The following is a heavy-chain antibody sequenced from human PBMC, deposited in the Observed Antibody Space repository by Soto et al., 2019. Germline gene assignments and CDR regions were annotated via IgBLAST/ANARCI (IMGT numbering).Heavy chain of an antibody. CDR3: AKDSGDYGATTAGLGY. CDR2: ISYDGSNK. D-gene: IGHD4-17*01. J-gene: IGHJ4*02. Sequence: GGSMRPSCAASGFTFSSYGMHWVRQAPGKGLEWVAVISYDGSNKYYADSVKGRFTISRDNSKNTLYLQMNSLRAEDTAVYYCAKDSGDYGATTAGLGYWGQGTLVTVSS. CDR1: GFTFSSYG. V-gene: IGHV3-30*18.